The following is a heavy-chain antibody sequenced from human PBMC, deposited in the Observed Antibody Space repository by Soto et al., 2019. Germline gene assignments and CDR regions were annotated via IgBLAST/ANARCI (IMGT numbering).Heavy chain of an antibody. CDR2: INPNSGGT. CDR1: GYTFTGYY. D-gene: IGHD5-12*01. V-gene: IGHV1-2*04. J-gene: IGHJ4*02. CDR3: ARDAGEMATRNHPDY. Sequence: ASVKVSCKASGYTFTGYYMHCVRQAPGQGLEWMGWINPNSGGTNYAQKFQGWVTMTRDTSISTAYMELSRLRSDDTAVYYCARDAGEMATRNHPDYWGQGTLVTVSS.